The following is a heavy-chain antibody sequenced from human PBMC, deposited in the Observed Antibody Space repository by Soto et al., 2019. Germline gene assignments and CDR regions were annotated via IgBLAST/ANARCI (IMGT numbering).Heavy chain of an antibody. CDR1: GGSFSGYY. J-gene: IGHJ6*02. D-gene: IGHD3-10*01. CDR2: INHSGST. V-gene: IGHV4-34*01. CDR3: ARVFYGSGIRSPYYYYGMDV. Sequence: SETLSLTCAVYGGSFSGYYWSWIRQPPGKGLEWIGEINHSGSTNYNPSLKSRVTISVDTSKNQFSLKLSSVTAADTAVYYCARVFYGSGIRSPYYYYGMDVWGQGTTVTVSS.